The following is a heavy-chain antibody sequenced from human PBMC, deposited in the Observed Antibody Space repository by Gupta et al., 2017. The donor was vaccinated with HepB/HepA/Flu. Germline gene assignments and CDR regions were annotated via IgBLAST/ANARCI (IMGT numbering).Heavy chain of an antibody. CDR2: IKQDGSEK. CDR1: GFTFSSHW. V-gene: IGHV3-7*01. D-gene: IGHD2/OR15-2a*01. J-gene: IGHJ3*02. CDR3: ARGSGSTTRALDI. Sequence: EVQLVESGGGLVQPGGSLSLSCAASGFTFSSHWMTWVRQAPGKGLEWVANIKQDGSEKKYVDSVRGRFTISRDNAKDSLYLQMDSLRAEDTAVYYCARGSGSTTRALDIWGQGTMVTVSS.